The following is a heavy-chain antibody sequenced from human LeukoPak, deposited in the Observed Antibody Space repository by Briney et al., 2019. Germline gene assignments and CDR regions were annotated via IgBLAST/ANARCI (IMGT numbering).Heavy chain of an antibody. CDR3: GEDTAMATGVFDI. CDR1: GGTFSSYA. J-gene: IGHJ3*02. CDR2: IIPIFGTA. D-gene: IGHD5-18*01. V-gene: IGHV1-69*13. Sequence: ASVKVSCKASGGTFSSYAISWVRQAPGQGLEWMGGIIPIFGTANYAQKFQGRVTITADESTSTAYMELSSLRTEDTAGYYCGEDTAMATGVFDIWGQGTMVTVS.